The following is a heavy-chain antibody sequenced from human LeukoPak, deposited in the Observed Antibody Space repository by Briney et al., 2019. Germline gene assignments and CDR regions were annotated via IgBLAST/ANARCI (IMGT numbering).Heavy chain of an antibody. CDR2: INIDGGYT. V-gene: IGHV3-74*01. Sequence: GGSLRLSCAASGFTFSSYWMHWVRQAPGKGLVWVSRINIDGGYTSYAGSVKGRFTISRDSSMNTLYLQMNSLRAEDTAVYYCASSRDGYSFDYWGQGTLVTVSS. CDR3: ASSRDGYSFDY. D-gene: IGHD5-24*01. CDR1: GFTFSSYW. J-gene: IGHJ4*02.